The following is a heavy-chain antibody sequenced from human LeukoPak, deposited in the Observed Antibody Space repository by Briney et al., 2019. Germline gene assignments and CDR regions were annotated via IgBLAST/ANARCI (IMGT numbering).Heavy chain of an antibody. CDR2: IKSKTDGGTT. D-gene: IGHD3-22*01. V-gene: IGHV3-15*01. CDR1: GFAFSNAW. CDR3: AKDPGAYYYDSSGYPDY. J-gene: IGHJ4*02. Sequence: GGSLRLSCAASGFAFSNAWMSWVRQAPGKGLEWVGRIKSKTDGGTTDYAAPVKGRFTISRDDSKNTLYLQMNSLRAEDTAVYYCAKDPGAYYYDSSGYPDYWGQGTLVTVSS.